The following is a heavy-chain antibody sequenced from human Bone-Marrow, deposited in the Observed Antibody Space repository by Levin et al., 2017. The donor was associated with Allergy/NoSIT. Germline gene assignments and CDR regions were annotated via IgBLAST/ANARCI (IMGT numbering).Heavy chain of an antibody. CDR3: AKARRGSYYGPWDY. Sequence: GGSLRLSCAASGFTFSSYAMSWVRQAPGKGLEWVSAISGSGGSTYYADSVKGRFTISRDNSKNTLYLQMNSLRAEDTAVYYCAKARRGSYYGPWDYWGQGTLVTVSS. D-gene: IGHD1-26*01. CDR1: GFTFSSYA. CDR2: ISGSGGST. J-gene: IGHJ4*02. V-gene: IGHV3-23*01.